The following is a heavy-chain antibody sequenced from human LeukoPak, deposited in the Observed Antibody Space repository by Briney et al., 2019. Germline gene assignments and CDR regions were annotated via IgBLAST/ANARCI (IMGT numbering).Heavy chain of an antibody. J-gene: IGHJ4*02. D-gene: IGHD6-19*01. CDR2: IYYSGST. CDR3: AGEDSGWY. Sequence: PSETLSLTCTVSGGSISSSSYYWGWIHQPPGKGLEWIGSIYYSGSTYYNPSLKSRVTISVDTSKNQFSLKLSSVTAADTAVYYCAGEDSGWYWGQGTLVTVSS. CDR1: GGSISSSSYY. V-gene: IGHV4-39*02.